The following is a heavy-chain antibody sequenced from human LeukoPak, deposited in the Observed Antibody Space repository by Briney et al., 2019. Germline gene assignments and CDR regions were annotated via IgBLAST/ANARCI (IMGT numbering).Heavy chain of an antibody. CDR2: IYSNGDT. V-gene: IGHV3-53*01. CDR3: ATRSVSAPT. CDR1: GFTVYNNF. J-gene: IGHJ5*02. Sequence: GGSLRLSCAVSGFTVYNNFMHWVRQVPGKGLQWVSLIYSNGDTRYAGSVKGRFTISRDKSANTLYLQMNGLRAEDTAFYYCATRSVSAPTWGQGILVTVSS. D-gene: IGHD6-19*01.